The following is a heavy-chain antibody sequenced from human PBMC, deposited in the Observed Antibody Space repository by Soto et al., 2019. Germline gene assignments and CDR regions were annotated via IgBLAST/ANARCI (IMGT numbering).Heavy chain of an antibody. CDR1: GFTFNNFW. Sequence: EVQLVESGGGLVQPGGSLRLSCAASGFTFNNFWMYWVRQTPGKGLVWVSGINSDGTTTIYADYVKGGFTIYRDNAKNTMFLQVDSQTVEETAIYYCVRAISWGQGTMVTVSS. CDR2: INSDGTTT. CDR3: VRAIS. V-gene: IGHV3-74*01. J-gene: IGHJ4*02. D-gene: IGHD3-3*02.